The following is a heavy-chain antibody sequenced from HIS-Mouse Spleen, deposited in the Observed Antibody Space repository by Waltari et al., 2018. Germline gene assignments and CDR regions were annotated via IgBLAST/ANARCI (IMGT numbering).Heavy chain of an antibody. V-gene: IGHV4-34*01. CDR3: ARGSLDTAMAFDY. J-gene: IGHJ4*02. CDR2: LNHSGST. Sequence: QVQLQQWGAGLLKPSETLSLTCAVYGGSFSGYYWSWIRQPPGKGLEWIGELNHSGSTNYNPSLKSRVTISVDTSNNQFSLKLSSVTAADTAVYYCARGSLDTAMAFDYWGQGTLVTVSS. CDR1: GGSFSGYY. D-gene: IGHD5-18*01.